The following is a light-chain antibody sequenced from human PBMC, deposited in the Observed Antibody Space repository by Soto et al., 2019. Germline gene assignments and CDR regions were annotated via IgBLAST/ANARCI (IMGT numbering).Light chain of an antibody. V-gene: IGKV1-5*01. CDR3: QQPYAYPRT. CDR1: QSISNW. CDR2: DAS. J-gene: IGKJ1*01. Sequence: DIHMTQSPSTLPASVGDRVTITCRASQSISNWLAWYQQKPGKAPNLLIYDASSLQSGVPSRFRGSGFGTEFTLTISSLQAADVEVYYCQQPYAYPRTFGQGTKVDIK.